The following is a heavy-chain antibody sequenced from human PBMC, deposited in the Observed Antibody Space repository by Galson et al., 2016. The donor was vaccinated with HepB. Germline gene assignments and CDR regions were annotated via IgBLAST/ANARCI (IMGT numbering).Heavy chain of an antibody. Sequence: SLRLSCAASGFTFRDYWMSWVRQAPGKGLEWVVNIKYDGSDKYYVDSVNGRFTISRDNAENSLYLQMNSLRAEDTAVYYCVRGGRNGWHFDSWGQGTLVTVSS. V-gene: IGHV3-7*01. CDR3: VRGGRNGWHFDS. CDR2: IKYDGSDK. J-gene: IGHJ4*02. D-gene: IGHD6-19*01. CDR1: GFTFRDYW.